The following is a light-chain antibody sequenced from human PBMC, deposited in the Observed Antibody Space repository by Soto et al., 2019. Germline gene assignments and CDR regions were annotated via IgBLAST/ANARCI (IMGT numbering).Light chain of an antibody. V-gene: IGKV3-20*01. CDR2: DAS. CDR1: QSVSYY. CDR3: QHYQSGHPIT. J-gene: IGKJ5*01. Sequence: EIVLTQSPGTLSLSPGERATLSCRASQSVSYYLAWYQQKPGQAPRLLIYDASSRATGVPDRFSGSGSGTDFTLTISRLEPEDFALYYCQHYQSGHPITFGQGTRLEIK.